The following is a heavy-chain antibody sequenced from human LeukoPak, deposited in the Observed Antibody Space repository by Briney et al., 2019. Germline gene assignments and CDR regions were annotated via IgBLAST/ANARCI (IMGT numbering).Heavy chain of an antibody. Sequence: GGSLRLSCAASGFTFSSYAMSRVRQAPGKGLEWVSAISGSGGSTYYADSVKGRFTISGDNSKNTLYLQMNSLRAEDTAVYYCAKDDYGEGFDYWGQGTLVTVSS. CDR3: AKDDYGEGFDY. D-gene: IGHD4-17*01. CDR1: GFTFSSYA. CDR2: ISGSGGST. J-gene: IGHJ4*02. V-gene: IGHV3-23*01.